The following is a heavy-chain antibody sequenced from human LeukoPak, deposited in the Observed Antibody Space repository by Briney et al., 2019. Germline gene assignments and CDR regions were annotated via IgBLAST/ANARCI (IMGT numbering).Heavy chain of an antibody. V-gene: IGHV3-23*01. J-gene: IGHJ4*02. Sequence: QTGGSLRLSCAASGFTVSNKYMTWVRQAPGKGLEWVSGIGIGGAGTYYADSVKGRFTISGDNSKNTLSLQMNTLRADDTAVYYCAKAPSAPGADAHYYFDYWGQGTLVTVSS. D-gene: IGHD6-13*01. CDR1: GFTVSNKY. CDR2: IGIGGAGT. CDR3: AKAPSAPGADAHYYFDY.